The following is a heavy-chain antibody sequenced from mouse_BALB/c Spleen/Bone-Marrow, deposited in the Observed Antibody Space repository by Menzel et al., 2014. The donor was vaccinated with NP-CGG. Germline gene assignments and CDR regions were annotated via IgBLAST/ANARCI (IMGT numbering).Heavy chain of an antibody. CDR3: ARYDGPAWFAY. Sequence: VQLQESGVELVKPGASVKLSCKASGYTFTSYWIHWVKLRPGHGLEWIGEINPSNGRTNYNEKFKNKATLTVDKSSSTAYIQLSSLTSEDSAVYYCARYDGPAWFAYWGQETLVTVS. CDR2: INPSNGRT. CDR1: GYTFTSYW. J-gene: IGHJ3*01. V-gene: IGHV1S81*02. D-gene: IGHD2-3*01.